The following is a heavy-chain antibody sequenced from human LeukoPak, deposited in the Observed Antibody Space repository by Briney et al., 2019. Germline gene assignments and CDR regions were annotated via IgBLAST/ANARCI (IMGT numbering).Heavy chain of an antibody. CDR1: GFTFSNYG. V-gene: IGHV3-48*01. J-gene: IGHJ4*02. Sequence: GGSLRLFCAASGFTFSNYGMNWVRQAPGKGLGWVSYISSGGSDIYYADSVKGRFTISRDSAKRSVCLQMNSLTAEDSALYYCASGYDFSSGSKRGFDYWGQGTLVTVSS. CDR3: ASGYDFSSGSKRGFDY. D-gene: IGHD3-3*01. CDR2: ISSGGSDI.